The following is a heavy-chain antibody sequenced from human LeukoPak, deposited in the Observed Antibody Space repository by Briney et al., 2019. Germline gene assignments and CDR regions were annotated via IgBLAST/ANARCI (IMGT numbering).Heavy chain of an antibody. Sequence: PSETLSLTCTVSGDSIGSYYWSWIRQPPGKGLEWIGYIYYSGSTNYNPSLKSRVTISTDTSKNQFSLKLSSVTAADTAVYYCARELNYDSSGYYFDYWGQGTLVTVSS. CDR3: ARELNYDSSGYYFDY. CDR2: IYYSGST. CDR1: GDSIGSYY. J-gene: IGHJ4*02. D-gene: IGHD3-22*01. V-gene: IGHV4-59*12.